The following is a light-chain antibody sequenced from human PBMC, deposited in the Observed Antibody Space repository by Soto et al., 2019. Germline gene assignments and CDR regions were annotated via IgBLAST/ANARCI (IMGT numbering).Light chain of an antibody. CDR1: QSVSNN. CDR3: QQYNNWPPLT. V-gene: IGKV3-15*01. CDR2: DAS. Sequence: ILMTQSPATLSVSPGERATLSCRASQSVSNNLAWYQQKPGQAPRPLMYDASTRATGIPARFSGSGSGTEFSLTISGLQSEDFAVYYCQQYNNWPPLTFGQGTKVEIK. J-gene: IGKJ1*01.